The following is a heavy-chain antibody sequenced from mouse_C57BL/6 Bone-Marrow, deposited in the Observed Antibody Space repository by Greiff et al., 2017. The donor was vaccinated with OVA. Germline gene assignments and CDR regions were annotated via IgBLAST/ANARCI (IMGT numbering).Heavy chain of an antibody. V-gene: IGHV7-3*01. D-gene: IGHD2-4*01. Sequence: EVKLVESGGGLVQPGGSLSLSCAASGFTFTDYYMSWVRQPPGKALEWLGFIRNKANGYTTEYSASVKGRFTISRDNSQSILYLQMNALLAEDSATYYCARWEKYDYGADYFDYWGQGTTLTVSS. J-gene: IGHJ2*01. CDR3: ARWEKYDYGADYFDY. CDR2: IRNKANGYTT. CDR1: GFTFTDYY.